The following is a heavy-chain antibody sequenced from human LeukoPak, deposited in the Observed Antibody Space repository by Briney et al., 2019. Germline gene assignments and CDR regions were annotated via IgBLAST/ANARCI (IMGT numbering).Heavy chain of an antibody. V-gene: IGHV4-34*01. CDR1: GGSFSDYY. CDR2: INHSGST. J-gene: IGHJ4*02. Sequence: SETLSLTCAVYGGSFSDYYWSWIRQPPGKGLEWIGEINHSGSTNYNPSLKSRVTISVGTSKNQFSLKLSSVTAAGTAVYSCARGPGMATFDYWGQGNLVTVSS. D-gene: IGHD6-13*01. CDR3: ARGPGMATFDY.